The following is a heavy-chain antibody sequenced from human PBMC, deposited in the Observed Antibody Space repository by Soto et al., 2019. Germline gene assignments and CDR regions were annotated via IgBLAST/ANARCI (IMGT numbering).Heavy chain of an antibody. CDR2: ISAYNGNT. J-gene: IGHJ6*02. CDR1: GYTFTSYG. D-gene: IGHD5-18*01. Sequence: ASVKVSCKASGYTFTSYGISWVRQAPGQGLEWMGWISAYNGNTNYAQKLQGRVTMTTDTSTSTAYMELRSLRSEDTAVYYCARVDTAMVTGPKDYYYYYGMDVWGQGTTVTVSS. V-gene: IGHV1-18*01. CDR3: ARVDTAMVTGPKDYYYYYGMDV.